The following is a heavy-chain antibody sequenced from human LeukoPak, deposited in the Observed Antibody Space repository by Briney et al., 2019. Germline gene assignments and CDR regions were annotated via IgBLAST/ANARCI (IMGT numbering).Heavy chain of an antibody. J-gene: IGHJ4*02. Sequence: ASVKASCKASGYTFTSYYMHWVRQAPGQGLEWMGIINPSGGSTSYAQKFQGRVTMTRDTSTSTVYMELSSLRSEDTGVYYCARDREVTTVTKGLFGYWGQGTLVTVSS. CDR2: INPSGGST. D-gene: IGHD4-11*01. CDR1: GYTFTSYY. CDR3: ARDREVTTVTKGLFGY. V-gene: IGHV1-46*01.